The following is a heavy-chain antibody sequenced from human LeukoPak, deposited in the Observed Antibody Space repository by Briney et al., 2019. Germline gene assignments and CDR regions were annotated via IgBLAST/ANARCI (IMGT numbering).Heavy chain of an antibody. J-gene: IGHJ4*02. V-gene: IGHV3-11*04. CDR1: GFTFSDYY. Sequence: GGSLRLSCAASGFTFSDYYMSWIRQAPGKGLEWVSYISSSGSTICYADSVKGRFTISRDNAKNSLYLQMNSLRAEDTAVYYCVREDSSGWDDFDYWGQGTLVTVSS. D-gene: IGHD6-19*01. CDR3: VREDSSGWDDFDY. CDR2: ISSSGSTI.